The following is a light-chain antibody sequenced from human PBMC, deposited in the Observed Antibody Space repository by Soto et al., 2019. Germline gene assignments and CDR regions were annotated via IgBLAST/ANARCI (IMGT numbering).Light chain of an antibody. CDR3: FSHRSGDSHV. Sequence: QSVLTQPASVSGSPGQSITISCTGTSSDIGAYNYVSWYQQYPGKAPKLMIYGVTNRPSGVYNRFSGSKTGNTASLTISGLQAEDEADYYCFSHRSGDSHVFGTGTKVTVL. CDR1: SSDIGAYNY. J-gene: IGLJ1*01. V-gene: IGLV2-14*01. CDR2: GVT.